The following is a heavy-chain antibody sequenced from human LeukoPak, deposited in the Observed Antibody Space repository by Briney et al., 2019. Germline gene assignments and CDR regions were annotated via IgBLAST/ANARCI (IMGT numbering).Heavy chain of an antibody. CDR2: INHSGGT. D-gene: IGHD1-14*01. J-gene: IGHJ4*02. CDR1: GGSFSGYY. Sequence: PSETLSLTCVVCGGSFSGYYLTWIRQAPGKGLEWIGDINHSGGTSYNPSLKSRASVSLDTSKNQFSLYLTSVTAAHTAVYFCARFPDPEPIDNWGQGTLVTVSS. V-gene: IGHV4-34*01. CDR3: ARFPDPEPIDN.